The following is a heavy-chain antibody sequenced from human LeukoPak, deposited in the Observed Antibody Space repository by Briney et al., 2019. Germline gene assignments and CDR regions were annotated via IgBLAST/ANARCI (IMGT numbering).Heavy chain of an antibody. CDR2: ISGSGGST. D-gene: IGHD3-3*01. Sequence: GGSLRLSCAASGFTFSSYGMHWVRQAPGKGLEWVAAISGSGGSTYYADSVKGRFTISRDNSKNTLYLQMNSLRAEDTAVYYCAKPYYDFWSGTPWYYFDYWGQGTLVTVSS. CDR1: GFTFSSYG. V-gene: IGHV3-23*01. CDR3: AKPYYDFWSGTPWYYFDY. J-gene: IGHJ4*02.